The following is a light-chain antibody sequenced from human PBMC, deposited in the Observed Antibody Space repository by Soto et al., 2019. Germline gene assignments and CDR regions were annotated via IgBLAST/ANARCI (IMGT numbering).Light chain of an antibody. J-gene: IGKJ4*01. CDR1: QSVNSN. CDR2: GAS. CDR3: QQYNDSPLT. Sequence: EIVMTQSPATLSVSPGERATLSCRASQSVNSNLAWYQQKPGQAPRLLIYGASTRATVIPVTFSGSGSGTEFTLTITSLQSEDVAVYYCQQYNDSPLTFGGGTKVEIK. V-gene: IGKV3-15*01.